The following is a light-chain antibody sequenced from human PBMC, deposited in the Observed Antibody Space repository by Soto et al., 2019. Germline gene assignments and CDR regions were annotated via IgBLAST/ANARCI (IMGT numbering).Light chain of an antibody. J-gene: IGKJ1*01. CDR3: QQHGSSPRT. CDR2: GAS. Sequence: EIVLTQSPGTLSLSPGERATLSCRASQSVSSYLAWYQQKPGQAPRLLIYGASSRATGIPDRFSGSGSGTDFTLTISILEPEDFAVYYCQQHGSSPRTFGQGAKMEIK. CDR1: QSVSSY. V-gene: IGKV3-20*01.